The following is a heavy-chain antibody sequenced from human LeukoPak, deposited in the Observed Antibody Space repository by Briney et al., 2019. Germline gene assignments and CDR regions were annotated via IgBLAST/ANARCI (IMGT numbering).Heavy chain of an antibody. CDR3: ARVYDSSGHYPIDY. Sequence: GASVKVSCKASGYTFTSYGINWVRQATGQGLEWMGWMNPNSDNTGYARKFQGRVTITRNTSISTAYMELSSLRSEDTAVYYCARVYDSSGHYPIDYWGQGTLVTVSS. J-gene: IGHJ4*02. V-gene: IGHV1-8*01. CDR1: GYTFTSYG. CDR2: MNPNSDNT. D-gene: IGHD3-22*01.